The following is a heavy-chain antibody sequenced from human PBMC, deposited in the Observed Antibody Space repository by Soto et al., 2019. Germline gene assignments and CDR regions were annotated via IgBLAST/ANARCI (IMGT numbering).Heavy chain of an antibody. D-gene: IGHD2-15*01. Sequence: QVQLQESRPGLVKPSQTLSLTCTVSGDSIGTGGYYWDWIRQHPGKGPEWIGDIHYNENTYYNPSLKSGLTISLDTSKNQFSLHLSAGTAADTPVYYCATNHEAISGRTPLLFDYWGQGTLVTVSS. CDR2: IHYNENT. CDR1: GDSIGTGGYY. J-gene: IGHJ4*02. V-gene: IGHV4-31*03. CDR3: ATNHEAISGRTPLLFDY.